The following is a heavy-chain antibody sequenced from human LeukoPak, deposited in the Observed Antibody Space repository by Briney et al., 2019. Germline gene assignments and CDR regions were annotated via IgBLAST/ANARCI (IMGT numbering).Heavy chain of an antibody. Sequence: ASVKVSCKASGYTFTSYGISWVRQAPGQGLELMGWISAYNGNTNYAQKLQGRVTMTTDTSTSTAYMELRSLRSDDTAVYYCARGVKPITIFGVVIIPALDYWGQGTLVTVSS. V-gene: IGHV1-18*01. D-gene: IGHD3-3*01. J-gene: IGHJ4*02. CDR3: ARGVKPITIFGVVIIPALDY. CDR2: ISAYNGNT. CDR1: GYTFTSYG.